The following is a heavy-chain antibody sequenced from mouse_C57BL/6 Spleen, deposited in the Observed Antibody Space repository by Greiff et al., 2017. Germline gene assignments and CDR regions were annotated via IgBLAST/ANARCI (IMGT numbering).Heavy chain of an antibody. J-gene: IGHJ4*01. CDR3: AKRGYAMDY. Sequence: VQLQQSGPGLVQPSQSLSITCTASGFSLTSYGVHWVRQSPGKGLEWLGVIWRGGSTDYNAAFMSRLGITKDNSKSHVFFKMNSLHADDTAIDYCAKRGYAMDYWGQGTSLTVSS. CDR1: GFSLTSYG. CDR2: IWRGGST. V-gene: IGHV2-5*01.